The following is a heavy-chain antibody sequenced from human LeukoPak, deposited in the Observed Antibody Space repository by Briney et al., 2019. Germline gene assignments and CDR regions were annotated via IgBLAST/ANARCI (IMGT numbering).Heavy chain of an antibody. V-gene: IGHV1-2*02. D-gene: IGHD5-12*01. CDR3: ARVRGAYGGYEYYFDY. J-gene: IGHJ4*02. CDR1: GYTFTGYY. Sequence: ASVKVSCKASGYTFTGYYMHWVRQAPGQGLEWMGWINPNSGGTNYAQEFQGRVTMTRDTSISTAYMELSRLRSDDTAVYYCARVRGAYGGYEYYFDYWGQGTLVTVSS. CDR2: INPNSGGT.